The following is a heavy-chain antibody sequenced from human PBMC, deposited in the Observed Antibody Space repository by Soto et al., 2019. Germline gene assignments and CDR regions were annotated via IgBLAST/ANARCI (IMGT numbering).Heavy chain of an antibody. D-gene: IGHD3-10*01. J-gene: IGHJ4*02. Sequence: SETLSLTCSVSGGSMSEYFLSWIRQSPGKGLEWIGDIYYLGSTDYNPSLKSRVTISVDTSKRQFSLRLTSVTAADTAVYYCARDGYDGSGSPYPAYWGPGTQVTVSS. CDR2: IYYLGST. CDR1: GGSMSEYF. V-gene: IGHV4-59*01. CDR3: ARDGYDGSGSPYPAY.